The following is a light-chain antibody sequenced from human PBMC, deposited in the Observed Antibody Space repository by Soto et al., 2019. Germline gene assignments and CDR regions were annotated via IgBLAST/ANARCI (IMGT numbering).Light chain of an antibody. CDR2: GAS. Sequence: EIVLTQYPGTLYLSPGERATLSCRASLRVDRRFLAWYQQKPGQAPRLLMYGASIRSTGFPDRFSGSGAGTDFTLSIRRLEPEDFAVYYCQQYLSSRTFGQATKVEMK. CDR1: LRVDRRF. J-gene: IGKJ1*01. CDR3: QQYLSSRT. V-gene: IGKV3-20*01.